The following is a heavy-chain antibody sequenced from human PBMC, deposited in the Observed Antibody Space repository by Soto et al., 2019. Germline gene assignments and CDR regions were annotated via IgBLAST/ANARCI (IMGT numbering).Heavy chain of an antibody. CDR3: AKGEQYYYGSGSYYCYGMDV. CDR1: GFTFSSYA. D-gene: IGHD3-10*01. CDR2: VSGSGGST. J-gene: IGHJ6*02. Sequence: GGSLRLSCAASGFTFSSYAMSWVRQAPGKGLEWVSAVSGSGGSTYYADSVKGRFTISRDNSKNTLYLQMNSLRAEDTAVYYCAKGEQYYYGSGSYYCYGMDVWGQGTTVTVSS. V-gene: IGHV3-23*01.